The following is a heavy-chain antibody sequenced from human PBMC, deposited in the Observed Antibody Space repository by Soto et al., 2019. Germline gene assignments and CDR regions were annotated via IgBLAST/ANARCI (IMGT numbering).Heavy chain of an antibody. V-gene: IGHV3-21*01. CDR2: ISSSSSYI. D-gene: IGHD6-13*01. CDR1: GFTFSSYS. CDR3: ARVTAGNNDYYYYYGMDV. J-gene: IGHJ6*02. Sequence: PGGSLRLSCAASGFTFSSYSMNWVRQAPGKGLEWVSSISSSSSYIYYADSVKGRFTISRDNAKNSLYLQMNSLRAEDTAVYYCARVTAGNNDYYYYYGMDVWGQGTTVTVSS.